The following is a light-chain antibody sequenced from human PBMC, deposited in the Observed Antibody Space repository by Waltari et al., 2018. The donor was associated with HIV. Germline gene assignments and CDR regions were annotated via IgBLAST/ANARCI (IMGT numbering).Light chain of an antibody. CDR1: QTIRTY. J-gene: IGKJ2*01. CDR3: LQTYSHPRT. CDR2: DSS. V-gene: IGKV1-39*01. Sequence: DIQMTQSPASLSASVGDRVTITCRASQTIRTYLNWYQHKPGKPPSLLIFDSSTLQRGVPSRFTGSGSGTDFTLTISSLQPEDFATYFCLQTYSHPRTFGQGTRLEIK.